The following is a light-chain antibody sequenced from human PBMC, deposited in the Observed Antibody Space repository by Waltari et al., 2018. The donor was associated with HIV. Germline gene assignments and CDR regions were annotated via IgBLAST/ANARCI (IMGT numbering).Light chain of an antibody. J-gene: IGLJ1*01. Sequence: NFILTQPHSVSESPGKTVTISCTRSSGNIASSYVQWYQQRPGSSPTTVIYANNQRPSGVPDRFSGSIDSSSNSASLTISGLGTEDEADYYCQSHDNKIFYVFGGGTYVTVL. V-gene: IGLV6-57*01. CDR1: SGNIASSY. CDR2: ANN. CDR3: QSHDNKIFYV.